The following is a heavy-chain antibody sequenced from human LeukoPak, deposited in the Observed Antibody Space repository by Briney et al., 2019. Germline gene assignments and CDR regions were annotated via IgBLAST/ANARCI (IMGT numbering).Heavy chain of an antibody. CDR1: EYTFTGYY. D-gene: IGHD6-13*01. CDR2: INPNSGGT. Sequence: GASVKVSCKASEYTFTGYYMHWVRQAPGQGLEWMGWINPNSGGTNYAQKFQGRVTMTRDTSISTAYMELSRLRSDDTAVYYCARRAAADPGGDYYYYMDVWGKGTTVTVSS. V-gene: IGHV1-2*02. J-gene: IGHJ6*03. CDR3: ARRAAADPGGDYYYYMDV.